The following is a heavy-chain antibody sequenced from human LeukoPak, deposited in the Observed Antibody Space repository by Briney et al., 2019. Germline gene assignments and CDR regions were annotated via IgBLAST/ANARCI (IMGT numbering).Heavy chain of an antibody. J-gene: IGHJ5*02. Sequence: GGSLRLSCAASGFTFSIYWMSWVRQAPGKGLEWVANMKQDGSEKYYVDSVKGRFTISRDNSKNTLYLQMNSLRAEDTAVYYCAKDPVPPESDPWGQGTLVTVSS. V-gene: IGHV3-7*01. CDR1: GFTFSIYW. CDR3: AKDPVPPESDP. CDR2: MKQDGSEK. D-gene: IGHD2-2*01.